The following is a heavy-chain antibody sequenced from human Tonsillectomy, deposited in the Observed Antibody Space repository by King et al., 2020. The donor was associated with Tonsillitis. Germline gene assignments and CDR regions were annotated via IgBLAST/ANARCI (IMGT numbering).Heavy chain of an antibody. CDR2: ITRSSSYI. J-gene: IGHJ5*02. D-gene: IGHD3-22*01. Sequence: DVQLVESGGGLVKPGGSLRLSCAASGFTFSNYNMNWVRQAPGKGLEWVSSITRSSSYIYYADSMKGRFTISRENVKNSVFLKMNSLRGEDTALYYCSRVGSPGWGPDDTSGSASGFVFDPCGQGTLVTVSS. CDR3: SRVGSPGWGPDDTSGSASGFVFDP. V-gene: IGHV3-21*01. CDR1: GFTFSNYN.